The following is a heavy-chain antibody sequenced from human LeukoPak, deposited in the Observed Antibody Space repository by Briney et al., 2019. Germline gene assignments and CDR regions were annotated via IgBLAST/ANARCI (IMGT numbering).Heavy chain of an antibody. J-gene: IGHJ6*02. CDR3: ARVYCSSTSCPLYYYYGMDV. CDR2: MNPNSGNT. D-gene: IGHD2-2*01. CDR1: GYTFTSYD. V-gene: IGHV1-8*01. Sequence: GASVKVSCKASGYTFTSYDINWVRQATGQGLEWMGWMNPNSGNTGYAQKFQGRVTMTRNTPISTAYMELSSLRSEDTAVYYCARVYCSSTSCPLYYYYGMDVWGQGTTVTVSS.